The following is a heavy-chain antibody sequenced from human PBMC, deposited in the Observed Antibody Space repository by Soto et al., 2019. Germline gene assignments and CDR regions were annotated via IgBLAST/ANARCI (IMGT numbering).Heavy chain of an antibody. CDR3: ARARNRRPQNRIDAFDI. V-gene: IGHV1-69*13. J-gene: IGHJ3*02. CDR1: GGTFSSYA. D-gene: IGHD1-1*01. CDR2: IIPIFGTA. Sequence: GASVKVSCKASGGTFSSYAISWVRESPGQGLEWMGGIIPIFGTANYAQKFQGRVTITADESTSTAYMELSSLRSEDTAVYYCARARNRRPQNRIDAFDIWGQGTTVTVSS.